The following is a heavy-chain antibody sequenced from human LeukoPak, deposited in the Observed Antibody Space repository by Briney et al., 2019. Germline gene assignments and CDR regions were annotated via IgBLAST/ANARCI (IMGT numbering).Heavy chain of an antibody. D-gene: IGHD6-13*01. V-gene: IGHV5-51*01. CDR1: GYNFPIYW. CDR3: ARQGAAGKYYYYYMDV. CDR2: IYPDDSNS. Sequence: GESLKISCQGSGYNFPIYWIGWVRQMPGQGLEWMGIIYPDDSNSIYGPSFQGQVTISADKSINTAYLEWSSLKASDTAIYYCARQGAAGKYYYYYMDVWGKGTTVTVSS. J-gene: IGHJ6*03.